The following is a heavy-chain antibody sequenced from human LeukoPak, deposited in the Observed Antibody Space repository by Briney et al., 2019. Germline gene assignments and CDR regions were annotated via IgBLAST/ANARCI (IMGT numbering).Heavy chain of an antibody. CDR1: GYTFTSYG. CDR3: ARVYSDISGSGGIHRY. Sequence: ASVKVSCKASGYTFTSYGISWVRQAPGQGLEWMGWISAYNGNTNYAQKLQGRVTMTTDTSTSTAYMELRSLRSDDTAVYYCARVYSDISGSGGIHRYWGQGTLVTVSS. CDR2: ISAYNGNT. V-gene: IGHV1-18*01. J-gene: IGHJ4*02. D-gene: IGHD3-10*01.